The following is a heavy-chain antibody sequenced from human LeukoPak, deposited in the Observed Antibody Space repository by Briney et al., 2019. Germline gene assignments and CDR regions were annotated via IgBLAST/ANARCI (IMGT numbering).Heavy chain of an antibody. Sequence: GGSLRLSCAASGFTFSSCWMSWVRQAPGKGLEWVANIKQDGSEKYYVDSVEGRFTISRDNAKNSLYLQMNSLRAEDTAVYYCAREGDPIVVVPAAILNYWGQGTLVTVSS. J-gene: IGHJ4*02. CDR3: AREGDPIVVVPAAILNY. V-gene: IGHV3-7*03. CDR2: IKQDGSEK. D-gene: IGHD2-2*01. CDR1: GFTFSSCW.